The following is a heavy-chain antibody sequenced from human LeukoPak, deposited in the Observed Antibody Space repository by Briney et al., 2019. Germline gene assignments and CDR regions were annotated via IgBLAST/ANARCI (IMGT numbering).Heavy chain of an antibody. J-gene: IGHJ4*02. V-gene: IGHV4-31*03. CDR3: AREGGNFDFDY. CDR1: GDSINIHHHF. CDR2: VNYIGRT. Sequence: SQTLSLTCTVSGDSINIHHHFWGWIRQHPGKGLEWIGYVNYIGRTFYNPSLKSRVIISLDTSKNQISLNLTTVTAADTAVYYCAREGGNFDFDYWGQGSLVTVSS. D-gene: IGHD4-23*01.